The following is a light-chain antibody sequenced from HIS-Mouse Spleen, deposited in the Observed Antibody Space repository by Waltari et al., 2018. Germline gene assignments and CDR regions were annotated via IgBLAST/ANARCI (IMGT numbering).Light chain of an antibody. CDR2: AAS. V-gene: IGKV1-9*01. CDR3: QQLNSYPPT. J-gene: IGKJ1*01. CDR1: QGISSY. Sequence: DIQLTQSPSFLSASVGDRVTITCRASQGISSYLAWYQQKPGKAPKRLIYAASTLQSGVPSRSSGSGSGTEFTLTISSLQPEDFATYYCQQLNSYPPTFGQGTKVEIK.